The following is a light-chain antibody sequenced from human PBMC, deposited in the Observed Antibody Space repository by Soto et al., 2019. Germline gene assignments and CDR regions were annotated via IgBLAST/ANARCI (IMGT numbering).Light chain of an antibody. CDR3: LQDYSHPYT. Sequence: DIQMTQSPSTLSASVGDRVTITYRASQSISSWLAWYQRKPGEAPKLLIYEASSLESGVPSSFSGSGSGTDFTLTISSLQPEDFATYYCLQDYSHPYTFGQGTRLEIK. CDR2: EAS. V-gene: IGKV1-5*03. J-gene: IGKJ5*01. CDR1: QSISSW.